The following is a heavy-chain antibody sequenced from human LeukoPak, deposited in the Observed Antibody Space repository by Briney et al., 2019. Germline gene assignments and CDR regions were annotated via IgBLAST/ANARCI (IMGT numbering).Heavy chain of an antibody. Sequence: GGSLRLSCAASGFTFSSYNMNWVRQAPGKGLEWVSYISSSSSTMYYADSVKGRFTISRDNAKNPLYLQMNSLRAEDTAVYYCAREGGSYRWEFDYWGQGTLVTVSS. V-gene: IGHV3-48*01. J-gene: IGHJ4*02. CDR2: ISSSSSTM. D-gene: IGHD3-16*01. CDR3: AREGGSYRWEFDY. CDR1: GFTFSSYN.